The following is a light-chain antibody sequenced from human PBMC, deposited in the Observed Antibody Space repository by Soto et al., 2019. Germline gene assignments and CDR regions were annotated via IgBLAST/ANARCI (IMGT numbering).Light chain of an antibody. Sequence: QSALTQPPSASGSAGHSVTIPCTGTGIDDYDYNFVSWYQHHPGKVPKLIIFEVNKRPSGVPDRFSGSKSGTTASLTVSGLQADDEADYYCSTFAVSPVIFRGGTKLTVL. CDR2: EVN. CDR1: GIDDYDYNF. J-gene: IGLJ2*01. V-gene: IGLV2-8*01. CDR3: STFAVSPVI.